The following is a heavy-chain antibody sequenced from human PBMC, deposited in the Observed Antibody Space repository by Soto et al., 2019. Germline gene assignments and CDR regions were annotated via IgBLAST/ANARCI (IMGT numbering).Heavy chain of an antibody. J-gene: IGHJ4*02. CDR2: IYYSGPT. CDR3: ARGYSHYAH. V-gene: IGHV4-61*01. CDR1: GGSVSRDSNF. Sequence: SETLSLTCTVSGGSVSRDSNFWSWIRQPPGKGLEWIGYIYYSGPTRYNPSLESRVTISIDSSKNQVSLNLTSVTAADTAVYYCARGYSHYAHWGRGTLVTVYS. D-gene: IGHD4-4*01.